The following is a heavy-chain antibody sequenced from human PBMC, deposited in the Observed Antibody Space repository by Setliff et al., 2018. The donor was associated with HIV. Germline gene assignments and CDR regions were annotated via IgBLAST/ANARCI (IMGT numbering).Heavy chain of an antibody. CDR1: GYTFTGYY. Sequence: VASVKVSCKTSGYTFTGYYMHWVRQAPGQGLEWMGWINPKSGGTKYAQKFQARVTMTRDTSISTAYMELSRLRSDDTAVYYCARGASSCDYGDYRVSVYWGQGSLVTVSS. D-gene: IGHD4-17*01. CDR3: ARGASSCDYGDYRVSVY. J-gene: IGHJ4*02. CDR2: INPKSGGT. V-gene: IGHV1-2*02.